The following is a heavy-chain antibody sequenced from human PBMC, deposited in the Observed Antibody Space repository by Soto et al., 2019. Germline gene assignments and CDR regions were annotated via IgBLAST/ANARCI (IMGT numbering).Heavy chain of an antibody. CDR2: IMPVSGAA. Sequence: QVHLVQSGPEVKKPGSSVKVSCRASAGTFTNSIISWVRQARGQGLEWLGAIMPVSGAAIYAQIFKGRITITADESTSTVYMELSSLRSDDTAVYYCAREQLYHLSAFEHDNGMDVWGQGTPVTVSS. CDR3: AREQLYHLSAFEHDNGMDV. V-gene: IGHV1-69*01. J-gene: IGHJ6*02. CDR1: AGTFTNSI. D-gene: IGHD2-15*01.